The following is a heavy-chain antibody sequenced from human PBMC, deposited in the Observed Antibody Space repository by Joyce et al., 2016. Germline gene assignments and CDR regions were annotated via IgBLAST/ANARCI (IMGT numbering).Heavy chain of an antibody. CDR1: GFTFGDYA. D-gene: IGHD3-3*01. CDR3: ARDGAYYDFWSGSAVFDY. J-gene: IGHJ4*02. Sequence: EVQLVESGGGLVQPGRSLRLSCTASGFTFGDYAMSGVRQAPGKGLEWVSFIRSKAYGGTTEYAASVKGRFTISRDDSKSIAYLQMNSLKTEDTAVYYCARDGAYYDFWSGSAVFDYWGQGTLVTVSS. V-gene: IGHV3-49*04. CDR2: IRSKAYGGTT.